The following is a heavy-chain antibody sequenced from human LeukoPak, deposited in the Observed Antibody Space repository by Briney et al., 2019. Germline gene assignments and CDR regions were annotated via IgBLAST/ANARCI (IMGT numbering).Heavy chain of an antibody. V-gene: IGHV4-61*02. CDR3: ARVKGGLGWGILSGLDI. D-gene: IGHD1-26*01. J-gene: IGHJ3*02. CDR1: GGSISSGSFY. CDR2: IHTSGTT. Sequence: SSQTLSLTCTVSGGSISSGSFYWIWVRQPAGKGLEWIGRIHTSGTTNYYPSLNSRVTFSIDTSKNQFSLKLSSVTAADTAVYYCARVKGGLGWGILSGLDIWGRGTMVTVSS.